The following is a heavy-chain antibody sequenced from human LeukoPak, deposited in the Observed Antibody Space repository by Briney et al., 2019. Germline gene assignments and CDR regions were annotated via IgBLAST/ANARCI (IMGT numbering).Heavy chain of an antibody. D-gene: IGHD2-8*02. V-gene: IGHV3-33*08. CDR2: IWYDGSKK. CDR1: GLTFSSHG. J-gene: IGHJ4*02. CDR3: ARYTTYWFLDY. Sequence: GGSLRLSCVASGLTFSSHGMHWVRQAPGKGLEWVAVIWYDGSKKYYADSVKGRFTISRDNSKNTLYLQMDSLKAEDTAVYYCARYTTYWFLDYWGQGTLVTVSS.